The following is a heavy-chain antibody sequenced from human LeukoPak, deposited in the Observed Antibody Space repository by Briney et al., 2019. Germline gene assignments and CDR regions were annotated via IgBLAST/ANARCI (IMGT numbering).Heavy chain of an antibody. J-gene: IGHJ6*04. V-gene: IGHV3-48*04. CDR2: ISLSSTAI. D-gene: IGHD3-10*02. CDR1: GFIFSTYN. Sequence: GGSLRLSCATSGFIFSTYNMNWVRQAPGKGLEWVSYISLSSTAIYYADSVKGRFTISRDNAKNSLYLQMNSLRAEDTAVYYCAELGITMIGGVWGKGTTVTISS. CDR3: AELGITMIGGV.